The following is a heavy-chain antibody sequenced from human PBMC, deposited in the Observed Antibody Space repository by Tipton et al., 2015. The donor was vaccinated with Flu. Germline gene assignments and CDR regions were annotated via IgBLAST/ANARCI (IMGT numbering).Heavy chain of an antibody. V-gene: IGHV3-53*01. Sequence: SLRLSCAASGFTVSSNYMSWARQAPGKGLEWVSVIYSGGSTYYADSVKGRFTISRDNSKNTLYLQMNSLRAEDTAVYYCAREREWLSDWYFDLWGRGPLVTVSS. J-gene: IGHJ2*01. CDR2: IYSGGST. CDR1: GFTVSSNY. CDR3: AREREWLSDWYFDL. D-gene: IGHD3-3*01.